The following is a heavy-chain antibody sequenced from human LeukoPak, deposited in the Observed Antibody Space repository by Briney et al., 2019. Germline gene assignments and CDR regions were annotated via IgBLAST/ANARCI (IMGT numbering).Heavy chain of an antibody. CDR2: ISSGSGTI. D-gene: IGHD3-22*01. CDR3: ARSYYYDSSGGIFDY. CDR1: GFTLSSYS. V-gene: IGHV3-48*02. J-gene: IGHJ4*02. Sequence: PGGSLRLSCAASGFTLSSYSMNWVRQAPGKGLEWVSYISSGSGTIYYADSVKGRFTISRDNAKNSLYLQMNSLRDEDTAVCYCARSYYYDSSGGIFDYWGQGALVTVSS.